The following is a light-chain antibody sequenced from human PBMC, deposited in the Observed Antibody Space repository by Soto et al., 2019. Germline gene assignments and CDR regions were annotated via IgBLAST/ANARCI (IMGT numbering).Light chain of an antibody. J-gene: IGKJ1*01. Sequence: DIQVTQSPSSLSASVGDRVTLTCRASQSISTYLNWYQQKPGKAPDLLIYTASSLESGVPSRFSGSGSGTDFTLIISSLQPEDFATYFCQQCYSRPLTFGQGTKVDIK. V-gene: IGKV1-39*01. CDR2: TAS. CDR1: QSISTY. CDR3: QQCYSRPLT.